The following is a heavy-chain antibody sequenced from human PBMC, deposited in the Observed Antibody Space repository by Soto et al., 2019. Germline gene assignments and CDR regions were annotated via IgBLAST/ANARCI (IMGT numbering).Heavy chain of an antibody. CDR3: ARPQVGGYDSGTSLDY. J-gene: IGHJ4*02. CDR1: GGTFSSYA. D-gene: IGHD5-12*01. Sequence: SVKVSCKASGGTFSSYAISWVRQAPGQGLEWMGGIIPIFGTPNYAQKFQGRVTITADESTSTAYMEVSSLRSEDTAVYYCARPQVGGYDSGTSLDYWGQGTLVTVSS. V-gene: IGHV1-69*13. CDR2: IIPIFGTP.